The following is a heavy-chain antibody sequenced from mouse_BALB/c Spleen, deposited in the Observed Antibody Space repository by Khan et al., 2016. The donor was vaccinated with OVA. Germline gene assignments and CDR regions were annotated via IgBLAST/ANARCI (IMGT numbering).Heavy chain of an antibody. D-gene: IGHD1-1*02. CDR3: AKNRNGYFDY. CDR2: IWSGGIT. V-gene: IGHV2-2*02. Sequence: QMQLEESGPGLVQPSQSLSITCTVSGFSLTNYGVHWVRQSPGKGLEWLGVIWSGGITDYNATFISRLSISKDISKSQVFFKMNSLQANDTAIYCCAKNRNGYFDYWGQGTTLTVSS. J-gene: IGHJ2*01. CDR1: GFSLTNYG.